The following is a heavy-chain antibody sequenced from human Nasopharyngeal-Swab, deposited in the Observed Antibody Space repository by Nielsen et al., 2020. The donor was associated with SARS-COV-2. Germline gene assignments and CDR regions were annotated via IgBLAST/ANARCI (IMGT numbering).Heavy chain of an antibody. J-gene: IGHJ4*02. V-gene: IGHV3-53*01. CDR3: ARGISSSLY. CDR2: IYSGGST. Sequence: IRQPPGKGLEWVSVIYSGGSTYYADSVKGRFTISGDNSKNTLYLQMNSLRAEDTAVYYCARGISSSLYWGQGTLVTVSS. D-gene: IGHD6-6*01.